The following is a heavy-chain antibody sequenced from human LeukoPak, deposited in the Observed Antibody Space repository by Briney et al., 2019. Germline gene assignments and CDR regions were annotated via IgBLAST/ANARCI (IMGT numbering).Heavy chain of an antibody. Sequence: PGGSLRLSCAASGXTFSNYGMHWVRQAPGKGLESVAVISYEGGTQYYVDSVKGRFTISRDISKNTLYLQMNSLGVEDTAVYYCAKETTAHTSRTLDYWGQGTLVTVSS. D-gene: IGHD2-2*01. CDR3: AKETTAHTSRTLDY. V-gene: IGHV3-30*18. CDR1: GXTFSNYG. J-gene: IGHJ4*02. CDR2: ISYEGGTQ.